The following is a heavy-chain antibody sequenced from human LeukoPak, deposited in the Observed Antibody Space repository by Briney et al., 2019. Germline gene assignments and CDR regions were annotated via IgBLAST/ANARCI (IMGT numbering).Heavy chain of an antibody. D-gene: IGHD4-23*01. V-gene: IGHV4-38-2*02. CDR1: GGSISSYY. Sequence: SETLSLTCTVSGGSISSYYWSWIRQPPGKGLEWIGSIYHSGSTYYNPSLKSRVTISVDTSKNQFSLKLSSVTAADTAVYYCARDVHYGGNIGYWGQGTLVTVSS. CDR2: IYHSGST. J-gene: IGHJ4*02. CDR3: ARDVHYGGNIGY.